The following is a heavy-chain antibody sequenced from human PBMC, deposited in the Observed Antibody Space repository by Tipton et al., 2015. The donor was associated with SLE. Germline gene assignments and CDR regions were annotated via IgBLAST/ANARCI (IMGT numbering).Heavy chain of an antibody. V-gene: IGHV4-39*07. CDR2: ILYSGDT. Sequence: TLSLTCTVSGGSISSRSHYWGWIRQPPGKGLEWIGNILYSGDTNYNPSLKSRVTISLDTSRKQFSLSLNSVTAADTAVYFCARDDPDGDGGGIPGDYWGQGTLVTVS. CDR1: GGSISSRSHY. D-gene: IGHD4-17*01. J-gene: IGHJ4*02. CDR3: ARDDPDGDGGGIPGDY.